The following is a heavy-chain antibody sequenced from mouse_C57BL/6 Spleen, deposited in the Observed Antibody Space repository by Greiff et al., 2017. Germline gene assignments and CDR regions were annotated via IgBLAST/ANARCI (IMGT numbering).Heavy chain of an antibody. CDR2: ISSGGSYT. J-gene: IGHJ2*01. D-gene: IGHD4-1*01. CDR1: GFTFSSYG. V-gene: IGHV5-6*01. Sequence: EVQLMESGGDLVKPGGSLKLSCAASGFTFSSYGMSWVRQTPDKRLEWVATISSGGSYTYYPDSVKGRFTISRDNAKNTLYLQMSSLKSEDTAMYYCAITGTEGYYFDYWGQGTTLTVSS. CDR3: AITGTEGYYFDY.